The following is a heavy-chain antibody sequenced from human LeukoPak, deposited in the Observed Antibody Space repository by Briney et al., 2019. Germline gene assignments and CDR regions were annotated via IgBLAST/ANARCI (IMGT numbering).Heavy chain of an antibody. CDR2: INPNSGGT. Sequence: ASVKVSCKASGYTFTGYYMHWVRQAPGQGLEWMGWINPNSGGTNYAQKFQGRVTMTRDTSNSTAYMELSRLRSDDTAVYYCARDRSRSVAVAGTGLLNYWGQGTLVTVSS. CDR1: GYTFTGYY. V-gene: IGHV1-2*02. CDR3: ARDRSRSVAVAGTGLLNY. D-gene: IGHD6-19*01. J-gene: IGHJ4*02.